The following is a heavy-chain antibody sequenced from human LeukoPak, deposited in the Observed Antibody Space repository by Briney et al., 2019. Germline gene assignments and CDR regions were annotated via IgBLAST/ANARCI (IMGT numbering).Heavy chain of an antibody. D-gene: IGHD3-22*01. V-gene: IGHV1-18*01. CDR1: GYSFTSYG. CDR2: ISGYSGNT. Sequence: ASVKVSCKASGYSFTSYGITWVRQAPGQGLERMGWISGYSGNTNYAQKVKGRVTMTTETSTRTAYMELRSLRSDDTAVYYCARDRTYSYDSSGQDAFGIWGQGTIVTVSS. CDR3: ARDRTYSYDSSGQDAFGI. J-gene: IGHJ3*02.